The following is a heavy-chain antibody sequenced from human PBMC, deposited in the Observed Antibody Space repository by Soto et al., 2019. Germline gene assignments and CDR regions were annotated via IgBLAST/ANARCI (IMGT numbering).Heavy chain of an antibody. CDR1: GFTFSSYG. CDR3: AKDLRFGELFPKYYYYGMDV. J-gene: IGHJ6*02. V-gene: IGHV3-30*18. Sequence: GGSLRLSCAASGFTFSSYGMHWVRQAPGKGLEWVAVISYDGSNKYYADSVRGRFTISRDNSKNTLYLQMNSLRAEDTAVYYCAKDLRFGELFPKYYYYGMDVWGQGTTVTVSS. D-gene: IGHD3-10*01. CDR2: ISYDGSNK.